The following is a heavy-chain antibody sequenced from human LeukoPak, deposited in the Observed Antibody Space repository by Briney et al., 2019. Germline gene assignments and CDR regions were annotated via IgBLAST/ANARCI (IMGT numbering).Heavy chain of an antibody. CDR2: ISSSGSYI. CDR1: EFTFNTYS. CDR3: ARGTVGCSYAEFDY. V-gene: IGHV3-21*01. Sequence: GGSLRLSCAASEFTFNTYSMNWVRQAPGKGLEWVSYISSSGSYIYYADSVKGRFTISRDNAKNSVYLQMNSLGAEDTAVYYCARGTVGCSYAEFDYWGQGTLVTVSS. J-gene: IGHJ4*02. D-gene: IGHD5-18*01.